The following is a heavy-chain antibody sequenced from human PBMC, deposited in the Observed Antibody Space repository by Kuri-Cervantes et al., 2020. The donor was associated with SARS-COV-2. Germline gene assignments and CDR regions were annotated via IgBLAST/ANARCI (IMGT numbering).Heavy chain of an antibody. CDR3: ARGVSAKNVNWFDP. CDR1: GYTFTSYG. Sequence: ASVKVSCKASGYTFTSYGISWVRQAPGQGLEWMGWISAYNGNTNYAQKFQGRVTMTRNTSISTAYMELSSLRSEDTAVYYCARGVSAKNVNWFDPWGQGTLVTVSS. J-gene: IGHJ5*02. D-gene: IGHD3-16*01. CDR2: ISAYNGNT. V-gene: IGHV1-18*01.